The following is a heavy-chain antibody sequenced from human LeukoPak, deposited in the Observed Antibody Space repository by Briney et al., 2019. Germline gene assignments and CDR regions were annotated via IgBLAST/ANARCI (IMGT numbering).Heavy chain of an antibody. Sequence: GGSLRLSCAASGFTFSSYSMNWVRQAPGKGLEWVSYISSSSSTIYYADSVKGRFTISRDNSKNTLYLQMNSLRGEDTAVYFCAKEGYSSSWYGFDYWGQGTLVTVSS. V-gene: IGHV3-48*01. J-gene: IGHJ4*02. D-gene: IGHD6-13*01. CDR2: ISSSSSTI. CDR3: AKEGYSSSWYGFDY. CDR1: GFTFSSYS.